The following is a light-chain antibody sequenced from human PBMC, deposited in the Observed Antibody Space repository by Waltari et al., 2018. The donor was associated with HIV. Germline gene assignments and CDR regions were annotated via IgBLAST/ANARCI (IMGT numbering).Light chain of an antibody. V-gene: IGLV1-47*01. CDR2: RNI. J-gene: IGLJ3*02. CDR1: RSDIGTNH. Sequence: QSVLTQPPSTSGTPGQTVTISCSGTRSDIGTNHVYWYQQVPGTAPKLLIYRNIQRPSGVPARFSGSKSGTSASLAISGLRSEDVAHYHCASWDDSLGGRWVFGGGTKLTVL. CDR3: ASWDDSLGGRWV.